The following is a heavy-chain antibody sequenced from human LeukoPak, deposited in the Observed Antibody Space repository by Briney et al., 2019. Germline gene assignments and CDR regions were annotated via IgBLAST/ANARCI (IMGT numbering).Heavy chain of an antibody. CDR3: AKGPLTSSNYYMDV. Sequence: PGGSLRLSCAASRFTFSNFAMSWVRQFPGQGLEWVSSITGDVTDTFYGDSGKGRFTISRDNSKDTLYLQMSGLRVEDTAVYYCAKGPLTSSNYYMDVWGKGTTVTVSS. J-gene: IGHJ6*03. CDR1: RFTFSNFA. V-gene: IGHV3-23*01. D-gene: IGHD3-9*01. CDR2: ITGDVTDT.